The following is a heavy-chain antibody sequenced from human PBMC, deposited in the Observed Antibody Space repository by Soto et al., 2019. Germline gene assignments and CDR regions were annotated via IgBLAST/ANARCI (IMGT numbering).Heavy chain of an antibody. Sequence: QVQLVQYGAEVKKPGASVKVSCKASGYTFTSYYMHWVRQAPGQGLEWMGIINPSGGSTSYAQKFQGRVTMTRDTSTSTVYMELSSLRSADTAVYYCARAWGIAAAIDYWGQGTLVTVSS. V-gene: IGHV1-46*01. CDR2: INPSGGST. D-gene: IGHD6-13*01. CDR1: GYTFTSYY. CDR3: ARAWGIAAAIDY. J-gene: IGHJ4*02.